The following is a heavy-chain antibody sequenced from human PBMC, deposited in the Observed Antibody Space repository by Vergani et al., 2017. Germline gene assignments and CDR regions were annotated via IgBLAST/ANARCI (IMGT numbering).Heavy chain of an antibody. CDR1: GYSFTNYW. J-gene: IGHJ4*02. CDR2: IHPADSDT. D-gene: IGHD3-22*01. V-gene: IGHV5-51*01. Sequence: EVQLVQSGAEVKKPGESLKISCQISGYSFTNYWIGWVRQMPGKGLEWMGIIHPADSDTSYSPSFQGQVTISVDKSISTAYLQRSSLRASDSAMYYCARLYGRDSSGSKYFEYWGQGTLVTVSS. CDR3: ARLYGRDSSGSKYFEY.